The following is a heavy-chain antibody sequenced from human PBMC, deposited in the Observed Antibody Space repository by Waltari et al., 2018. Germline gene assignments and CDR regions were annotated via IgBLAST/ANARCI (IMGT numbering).Heavy chain of an antibody. CDR1: GGSISSSGHY. Sequence: QLQLQESGPGLVKPSETLSLTCTVSGGSISSSGHYWGWIRQPPGKGLEWIGSIFYSGSTYDNPSLKSRVTISVNTSKNQLSLKLSSVTAADTAVYYCARGKIVGATEGDFDYWGQGTLVTVSS. D-gene: IGHD1-26*01. J-gene: IGHJ4*02. CDR2: IFYSGST. V-gene: IGHV4-39*07. CDR3: ARGKIVGATEGDFDY.